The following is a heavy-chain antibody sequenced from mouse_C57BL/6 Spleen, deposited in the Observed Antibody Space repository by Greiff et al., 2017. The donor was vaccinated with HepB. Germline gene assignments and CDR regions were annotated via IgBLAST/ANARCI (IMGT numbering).Heavy chain of an antibody. CDR3: TRGDYGSSYGAMDY. CDR2: ISSGGDYI. CDR1: GFTFSSYA. D-gene: IGHD1-1*01. V-gene: IGHV5-9-1*02. J-gene: IGHJ4*01. Sequence: EVKVVESGEGLVKPGGSLKLSCAASGFTFSSYAMSWVRQTPEKRLEWVAYISSGGDYIYYADTVKGRVTISRDNARNTLYLQMSSLKSEETAMYYCTRGDYGSSYGAMDYWGQGTSVTVSS.